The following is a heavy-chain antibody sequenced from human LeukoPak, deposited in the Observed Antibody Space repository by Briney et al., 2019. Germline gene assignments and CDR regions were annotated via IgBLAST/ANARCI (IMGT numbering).Heavy chain of an antibody. CDR1: GGSISSYY. Sequence: SETLSLTCTVSGGSISSYYWSWIRQPPGKGLEWIGYIYYSGSTNYNPSLKSRVTISVDTSKNQFSLKLSSVTAADTAVYYCARRQSSGYYLRLGYFDYWGQGTLVTVSS. CDR2: IYYSGST. J-gene: IGHJ4*02. CDR3: ARRQSSGYYLRLGYFDY. V-gene: IGHV4-59*01. D-gene: IGHD3-22*01.